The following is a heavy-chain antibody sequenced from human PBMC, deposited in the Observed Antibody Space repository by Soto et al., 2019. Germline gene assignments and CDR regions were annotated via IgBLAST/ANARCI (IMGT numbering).Heavy chain of an antibody. CDR3: ARTEGVGANNWFDP. D-gene: IGHD1-26*01. Sequence: PSETLSLTCTVSGGSISSYYWNWIRQPPGKGLEWIGYIYYSGSTNYNPSLKSRVTISVDTSKNQFSLKLSSVTAADTAVYYCARTEGVGANNWFDPWGQGTLVTVSS. CDR2: IYYSGST. J-gene: IGHJ5*02. CDR1: GGSISSYY. V-gene: IGHV4-59*01.